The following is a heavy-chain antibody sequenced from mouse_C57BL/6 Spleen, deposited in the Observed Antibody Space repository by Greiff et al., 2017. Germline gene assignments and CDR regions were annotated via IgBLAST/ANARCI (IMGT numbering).Heavy chain of an antibody. Sequence: QVQLQQPGAELVKPGASVKLSCKASGYTFTSYWMHWVQQRPGRGLEWIGRIDPNSGGTKYNAKFKSKATLTVDKPSSTTYMQLSSLTSEDSAVYYGARLTTVGATDYYAMDDWGQGTSVTVSS. J-gene: IGHJ4*01. CDR1: GYTFTSYW. D-gene: IGHD1-1*01. CDR2: IDPNSGGT. V-gene: IGHV1-72*01. CDR3: ARLTTVGATDYYAMDD.